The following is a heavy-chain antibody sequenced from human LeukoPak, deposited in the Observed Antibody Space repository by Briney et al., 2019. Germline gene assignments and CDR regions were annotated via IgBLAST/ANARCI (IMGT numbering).Heavy chain of an antibody. J-gene: IGHJ3*02. CDR1: GFTFSSYS. CDR2: ISSSSSYI. Sequence: GGSLRLSCAASGFTFSSYSMNWVRQAPGKGLEWVSSISSSSSYIYYADSVKGRFTISRDNAKNSLYLQMNSLRAEDTAVYYCARYIAAATAFDIWGQGTMVTVSS. D-gene: IGHD6-13*01. CDR3: ARYIAAATAFDI. V-gene: IGHV3-21*01.